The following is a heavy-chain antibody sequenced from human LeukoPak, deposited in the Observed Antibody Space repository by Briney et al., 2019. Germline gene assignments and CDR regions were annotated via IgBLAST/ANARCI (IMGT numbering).Heavy chain of an antibody. CDR2: ISYDGSNK. Sequence: GGSLRLSCAASGFTFSSYAMHWVRQAPGKGLEWVAVISYDGSNKYYADSVKGRFTISRDNSKNTLYLQMNSLRAEDTAVYYCARGVRGYGYGIDYWGQGTLVTVSS. CDR1: GFTFSSYA. V-gene: IGHV3-30-3*01. J-gene: IGHJ4*02. D-gene: IGHD5-18*01. CDR3: ARGVRGYGYGIDY.